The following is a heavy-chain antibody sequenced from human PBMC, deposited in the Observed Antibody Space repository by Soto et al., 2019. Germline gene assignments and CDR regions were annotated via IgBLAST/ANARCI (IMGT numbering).Heavy chain of an antibody. J-gene: IGHJ6*02. D-gene: IGHD7-27*01. Sequence: SETLSLTCTVSGASISSGGYYWGWIRQPPGKGLEWIGYIYHSGSTYYNPSLKSRVTISVDRSKNQFSLKLSSVTAADTAVYYCARARANWGLSGMDVWGQGTTVTVSS. CDR1: GASISSGGYY. V-gene: IGHV4-30-2*01. CDR3: ARARANWGLSGMDV. CDR2: IYHSGST.